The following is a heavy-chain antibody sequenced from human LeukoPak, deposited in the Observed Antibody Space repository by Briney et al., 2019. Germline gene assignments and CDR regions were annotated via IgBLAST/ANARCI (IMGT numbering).Heavy chain of an antibody. Sequence: GRSLRLSCAASGFTFSSYAMHWVRQAPGKGLEWVAVISYDGSNKYYADSVKGRFTISRDNSKNTLYLQMNSLRAEDTAVYYCARSLGMVRGVIGFEGAFDIWGQGTMVTVSS. V-gene: IGHV3-30-3*01. CDR1: GFTFSSYA. CDR2: ISYDGSNK. J-gene: IGHJ3*02. D-gene: IGHD3-10*01. CDR3: ARSLGMVRGVIGFEGAFDI.